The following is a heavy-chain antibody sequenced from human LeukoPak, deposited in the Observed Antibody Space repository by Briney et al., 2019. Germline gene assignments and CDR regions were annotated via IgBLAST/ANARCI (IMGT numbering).Heavy chain of an antibody. J-gene: IGHJ4*02. D-gene: IGHD4-17*01. Sequence: GGSLRLSCAASGFIFDDYAMHWVRQAPGKGLEWVSGISWDSDTIGYADSVKGRFTISRDNAKNSLYLQMNTLRAEDTAVYSCAKISSVTANFDCWGQGTLVTISS. CDR1: GFIFDDYA. V-gene: IGHV3-9*01. CDR2: ISWDSDTI. CDR3: AKISSVTANFDC.